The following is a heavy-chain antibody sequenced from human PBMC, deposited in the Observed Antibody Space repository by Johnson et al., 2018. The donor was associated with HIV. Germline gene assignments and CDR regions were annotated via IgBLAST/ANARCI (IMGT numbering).Heavy chain of an antibody. CDR1: GFTFSSYA. CDR2: ISGSSGSTK. J-gene: IGHJ3*02. CDR3: ARDSTPWGGDYVGYGFDI. V-gene: IGHV3-23*04. Sequence: VQLVESGGGVVQPGGSLRLSCAASGFTFSSYAMNWVRQAPGKGLEWVSVISGSSGSTKYYADSVTGRFTISRDNSKNTLYLQMNSLGAEDTAVYYCARDSTPWGGDYVGYGFDIWGQGTMVTVSS. D-gene: IGHD4-17*01.